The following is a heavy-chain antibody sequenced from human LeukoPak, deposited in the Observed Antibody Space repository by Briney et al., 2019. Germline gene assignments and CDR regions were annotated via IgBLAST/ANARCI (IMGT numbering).Heavy chain of an antibody. Sequence: PGGSLRLSCAASRFTFSSYGMNWVRQAPGKGREWVSAISGSGSNKYYADSVKGRFTISRDNSKNTLFLQMNSLRAEDTAVYYCATSRYYYDSSGYYYPDYWGQGTLVTVSS. D-gene: IGHD3-22*01. CDR2: ISGSGSNK. CDR1: RFTFSSYG. CDR3: ATSRYYYDSSGYYYPDY. V-gene: IGHV3-23*01. J-gene: IGHJ4*02.